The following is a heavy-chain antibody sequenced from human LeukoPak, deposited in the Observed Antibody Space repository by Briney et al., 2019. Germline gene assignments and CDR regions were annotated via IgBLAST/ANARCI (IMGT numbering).Heavy chain of an antibody. J-gene: IGHJ4*02. CDR3: ARGGSSVATDY. CDR2: ISGTGAYI. V-gene: IGHV3-21*01. Sequence: GGSLRLSCAASEFTFSSYSMTWVRQAPGKGLEWASSISGTGAYIYYADSVKGRFTTSRDNAKNSLYLQMNSLRAEDTAVYYCARGGSSVATDYWGQGTLVTVSS. CDR1: EFTFSSYS. D-gene: IGHD6-13*01.